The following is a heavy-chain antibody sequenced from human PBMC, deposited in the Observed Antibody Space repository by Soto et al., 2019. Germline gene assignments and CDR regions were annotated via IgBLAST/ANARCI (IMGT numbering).Heavy chain of an antibody. Sequence: GLTLATPTRPIRLSCTFSGFSLMTSGVGLAWICKMKGKDMESFALIYWNDDKRYSAALKSKLTITKDTTKNQGVLTMTNMDAVDAATYCWAHRQGIALSSWSRDNWFDAWGQGTMVTVSS. D-gene: IGHD6-13*01. V-gene: IGHV2-5*01. J-gene: IGHJ5*02. CDR2: IYWNDDK. CDR1: GFSLMTSGVG. CDR3: AHRQGIALSSWSRDNWFDA.